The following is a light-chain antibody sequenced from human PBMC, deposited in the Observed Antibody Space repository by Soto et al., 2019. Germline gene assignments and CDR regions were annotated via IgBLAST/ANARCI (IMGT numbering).Light chain of an antibody. CDR1: SSNIGAGYD. V-gene: IGLV1-40*01. Sequence: QSVLTQPPPVSGAPGQRVTISCTGSSSNIGAGYDVHWYQQLPGTAPKLLIYGNNNRPSGVPDRFSGSKSGTSASLAITGLQAEDEAHYYCQSFDSSLRGGVFGGGTKLTVL. CDR2: GNN. CDR3: QSFDSSLRGGV. J-gene: IGLJ2*01.